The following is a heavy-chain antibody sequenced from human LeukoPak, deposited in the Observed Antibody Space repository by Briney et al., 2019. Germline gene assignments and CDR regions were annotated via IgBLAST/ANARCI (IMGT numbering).Heavy chain of an antibody. CDR2: VHNVGST. CDR3: ARHAEYNSGWHFYLDH. D-gene: IGHD6-19*01. V-gene: IGHV4-39*01. CDR1: GVSTTNGIHY. J-gene: IGHJ4*02. Sequence: SETLSLTCTVSGVSTTNGIHYWAWIRQSPGKGLEWIGSVHNVGSTYYNLSLRSRVTMSIDTSKNQFSLRLNSVTAADTAVYYCARHAEYNSGWHFYLDHWGQGILVTVSS.